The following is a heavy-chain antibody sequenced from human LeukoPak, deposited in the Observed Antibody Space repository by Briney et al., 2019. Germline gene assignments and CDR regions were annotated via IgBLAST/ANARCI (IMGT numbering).Heavy chain of an antibody. D-gene: IGHD6-6*01. J-gene: IGHJ4*02. V-gene: IGHV3-11*01. CDR1: GFTFSDYY. CDR2: ISSSGSTI. Sequence: GSLRLSCAASGFTFSDYYMSWLRQAPGKGLEWVSYISSSGSTIYYADSVKGRFTISRDNAKNSLYLQMNSLRAEDTAVYYCARLGYSSSYPFDYWGQGTLVTVSS. CDR3: ARLGYSSSYPFDY.